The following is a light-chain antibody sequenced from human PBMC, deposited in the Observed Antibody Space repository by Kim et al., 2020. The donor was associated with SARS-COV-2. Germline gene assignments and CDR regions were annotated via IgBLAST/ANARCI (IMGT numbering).Light chain of an antibody. Sequence: VSPGQTASITCSGDKLGNKHVYWYQQKPGQSPALVIYQDAKRPSGIPERFSGSNSGNTATLTITGTQAMDEADYYCQAWDSSTVVFGGGTQLTVL. CDR2: QDA. V-gene: IGLV3-1*01. CDR3: QAWDSSTVV. J-gene: IGLJ2*01. CDR1: KLGNKH.